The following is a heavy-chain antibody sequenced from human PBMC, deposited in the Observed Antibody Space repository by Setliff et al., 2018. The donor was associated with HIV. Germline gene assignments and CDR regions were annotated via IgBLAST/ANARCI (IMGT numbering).Heavy chain of an antibody. Sequence: SSETLSLTCAVSGVSISSSNWWTWVRQPPGKGLEWIGEVSHSGSTNYNPSLKSRVTVSVDTSMNQFSLNLNPVTATDTAVYYCARGSCFNTGCLDSWGQGTLVTVSS. D-gene: IGHD2-2*01. V-gene: IGHV4-4*02. J-gene: IGHJ4*02. CDR1: GVSISSSNW. CDR2: VSHSGST. CDR3: ARGSCFNTGCLDS.